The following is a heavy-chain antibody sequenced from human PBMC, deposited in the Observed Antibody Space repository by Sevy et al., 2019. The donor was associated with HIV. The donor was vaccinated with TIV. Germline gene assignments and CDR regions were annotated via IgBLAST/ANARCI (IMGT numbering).Heavy chain of an antibody. Sequence: SETLSLTCTVSGGSVSSGSYYWSWIRQPPGKGLEWIGYIYYSGSTNYNPSLKSRVTISVDTSKNQFSRKLSSVTAADTAVYYCAREGVMAAQKGEYYYYYGMDVWGQGTTVTVSS. CDR1: GGSVSSGSYY. V-gene: IGHV4-61*01. CDR3: AREGVMAAQKGEYYYYYGMDV. D-gene: IGHD1-26*01. CDR2: IYYSGST. J-gene: IGHJ6*02.